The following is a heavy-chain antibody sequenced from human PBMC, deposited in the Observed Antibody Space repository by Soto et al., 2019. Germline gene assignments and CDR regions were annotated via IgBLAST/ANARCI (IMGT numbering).Heavy chain of an antibody. D-gene: IGHD6-6*01. V-gene: IGHV4-59*01. CDR3: ALLEYSSLRPGFDP. CDR2: IYYSGST. J-gene: IGHJ5*02. Sequence: ETLSLTSTVSGGSISSYYWSWIRQPPGKGLEWIGYIYYSGSTNYNPSLKSRVTISVDTSKTQFSLKLSSVTAADTAVYYCALLEYSSLRPGFDPWGQGTLVTVSS. CDR1: GGSISSYY.